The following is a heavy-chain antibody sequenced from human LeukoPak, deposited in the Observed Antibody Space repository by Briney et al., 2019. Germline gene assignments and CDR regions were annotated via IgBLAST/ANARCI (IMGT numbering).Heavy chain of an antibody. D-gene: IGHD4-17*01. Sequence: QSGGSLRLSCAASGFSFSSYGMHWVRQAPGKGLEWVAVTWYDGSNKNYADSLKGRFTISRDNAKNSLYLQMNSLRAEDTAVYYCARDAFKTTVTSHFDYWGQGTLVTVSS. V-gene: IGHV3-33*01. CDR1: GFSFSSYG. CDR2: TWYDGSNK. J-gene: IGHJ4*02. CDR3: ARDAFKTTVTSHFDY.